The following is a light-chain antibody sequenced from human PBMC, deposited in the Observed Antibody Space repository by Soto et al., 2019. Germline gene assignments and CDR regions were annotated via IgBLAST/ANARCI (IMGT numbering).Light chain of an antibody. CDR2: EVT. CDR1: SSDVGAYNF. CDR3: SSYAGSITIYV. Sequence: SVLTQPPSASGSPGQSVTISCTGTSSDVGAYNFVSWYQQLPGKAPKLMIYEVTKRPSGVPDRFSGSKSGNTASLTVSGLQAEDEADYYCSSYAGSITIYVFGTGTKLTVL. J-gene: IGLJ1*01. V-gene: IGLV2-8*01.